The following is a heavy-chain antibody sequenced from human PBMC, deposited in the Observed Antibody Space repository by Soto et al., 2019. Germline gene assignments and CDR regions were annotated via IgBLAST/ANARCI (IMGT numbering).Heavy chain of an antibody. CDR2: ISAYNGNT. Sequence: QVQLVQSGAEVKKPGASVKVSCKASGYTFTSYGISWVRQAPGQGLEWMGWISAYNGNTNYAQKLQGRVTMTTDASTSAAYMQLRSPRSDDTAVYYCAGSSGWPRRARLDYWGQGSLVTVSS. CDR1: GYTFTSYG. J-gene: IGHJ4*02. V-gene: IGHV1-18*01. D-gene: IGHD6-19*01. CDR3: AGSSGWPRRARLDY.